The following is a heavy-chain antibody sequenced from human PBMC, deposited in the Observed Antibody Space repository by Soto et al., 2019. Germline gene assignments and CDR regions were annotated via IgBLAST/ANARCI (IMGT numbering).Heavy chain of an antibody. D-gene: IGHD3-16*01. CDR2: IYYSGST. V-gene: IGHV4-31*03. CDR3: GRDTGGGGWYFDL. J-gene: IGHJ2*01. Sequence: QVQLQESGPGLVKPSQTLSLTCTVSGGSISSGGYYWSWIRQHPGKGLEWIGYIYYSGSTYYNPSLKIRVTLSVDTAKNQFSPKLSSVTAADTAVYYCGRDTGGGGWYFDLWGRGTLVTVSS. CDR1: GGSISSGGYY.